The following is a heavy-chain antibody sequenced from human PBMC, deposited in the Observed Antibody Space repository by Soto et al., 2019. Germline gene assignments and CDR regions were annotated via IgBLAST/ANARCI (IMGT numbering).Heavy chain of an antibody. CDR3: ASGPGGTATFDI. CDR1: QSTFSLDI. Sequence: GGSLRLSCVASQSTFSLDIMNWVRQAPGKGLEWVSSITGSSAYIFYGDSVRGRFTVSRDNAKNSLFLQMSSLRAEDTATYYCASGPGGTATFDIWGPGTVVTVSS. J-gene: IGHJ3*02. D-gene: IGHD3-16*01. CDR2: ITGSSAYI. V-gene: IGHV3-21*01.